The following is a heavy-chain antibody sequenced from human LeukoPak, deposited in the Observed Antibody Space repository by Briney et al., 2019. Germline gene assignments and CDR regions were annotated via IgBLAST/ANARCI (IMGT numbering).Heavy chain of an antibody. CDR3: AREAIFGVVNKRGYNWFDP. Sequence: TPSEILSLTCAVSGGSISSYYWTWIRQPPGKGLEWIGYIYYSGSTNYNPSLKSRVTISVDTAKNQFSLKLSSVTAADTAVYYCAREAIFGVVNKRGYNWFDPWGQGTLVTVSS. CDR2: IYYSGST. J-gene: IGHJ5*02. D-gene: IGHD3-3*01. V-gene: IGHV4-59*01. CDR1: GGSISSYY.